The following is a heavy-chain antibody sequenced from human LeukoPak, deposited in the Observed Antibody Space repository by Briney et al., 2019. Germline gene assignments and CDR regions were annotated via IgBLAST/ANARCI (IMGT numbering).Heavy chain of an antibody. D-gene: IGHD6-19*01. J-gene: IGHJ4*02. CDR2: ISSSSSYI. CDR1: RFTFSSYS. CDR3: ARDASSGWYAYFDY. V-gene: IGHV3-21*01. Sequence: PGGSLRLSCAASRFTFSSYSMNWVRQAPGKGLEWVSSISSSSSYIYYADSVKGRFTISRDNAKNSLYLQMNSLRAEDTAVYYCARDASSGWYAYFDYWGQGTLVTVSS.